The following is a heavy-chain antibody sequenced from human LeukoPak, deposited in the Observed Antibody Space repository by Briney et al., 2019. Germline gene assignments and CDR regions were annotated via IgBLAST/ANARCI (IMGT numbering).Heavy chain of an antibody. CDR2: IYYSGST. J-gene: IGHJ4*02. Sequence: MTSETLSLTCTVSGASISSGDYYWSWIRQPPGKGLEWIGYIYYSGSTYYNPSLKSRVTISVDTSKNQFSLKLSSVTVADTAVYYCARTAPDKSDYFDYWGQGTLVTVSS. CDR1: GASISSGDYY. V-gene: IGHV4-30-4*01. CDR3: ARTAPDKSDYFDY. D-gene: IGHD5-18*01.